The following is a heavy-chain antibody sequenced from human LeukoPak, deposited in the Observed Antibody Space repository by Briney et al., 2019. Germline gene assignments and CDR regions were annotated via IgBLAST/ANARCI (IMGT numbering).Heavy chain of an antibody. J-gene: IGHJ4*02. Sequence: GASLRLSCAASGFTFSSYAMSWVRQAPGKGLEWVSAISGSGGSTYYADSVKGRFTISRDNSKNTLYLQMNSLRAEDTAVYYCAKDAHSSGWYKLEYRYFDYWGQGTLVTASS. CDR1: GFTFSSYA. CDR3: AKDAHSSGWYKLEYRYFDY. CDR2: ISGSGGST. D-gene: IGHD6-19*01. V-gene: IGHV3-23*01.